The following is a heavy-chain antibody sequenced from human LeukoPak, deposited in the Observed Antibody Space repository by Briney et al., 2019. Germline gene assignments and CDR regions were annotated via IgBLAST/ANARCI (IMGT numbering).Heavy chain of an antibody. D-gene: IGHD3-22*01. Sequence: ASVKVSCKASGYTFTDYYMHWVRQAPGQGLEWMGWINPNSGGINYAQKFQGRVTMTRDTSISTAYMELSRLRSDDTAVYYCARDYDSSGNYGMDVWGQGTTVTVSS. V-gene: IGHV1-2*02. CDR2: INPNSGGI. CDR3: ARDYDSSGNYGMDV. CDR1: GYTFTDYY. J-gene: IGHJ6*02.